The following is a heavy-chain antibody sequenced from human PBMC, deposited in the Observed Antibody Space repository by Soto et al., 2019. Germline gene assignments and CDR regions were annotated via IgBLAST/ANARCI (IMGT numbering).Heavy chain of an antibody. Sequence: SETLSLTCTVSGGSISSGGYYWSWIRQHPGKGLEWIGYIYYSGSTYYNPSLKSRVTISVDTSKNQFSLKLSFVTAADTAVYYCARDMRGYCSGGSCYEGSYYYYYGMDVWGQGTTVTVSS. CDR2: IYYSGST. J-gene: IGHJ6*02. V-gene: IGHV4-31*03. CDR1: GGSISSGGYY. D-gene: IGHD2-15*01. CDR3: ARDMRGYCSGGSCYEGSYYYYYGMDV.